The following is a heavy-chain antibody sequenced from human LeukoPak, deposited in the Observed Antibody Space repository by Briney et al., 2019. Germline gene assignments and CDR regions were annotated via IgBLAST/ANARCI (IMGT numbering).Heavy chain of an antibody. V-gene: IGHV3-7*01. J-gene: IGHJ4*02. CDR1: GFTFSSYA. CDR2: IKTDGSEK. CDR3: AKERAWGYCSSTSCYTLGY. Sequence: GGSLRLSCAASGFTFSSYAMSWVRQAPGKGLQWVANIKTDGSEKYYVDSVKGRFTISRDNSKNTLYLQMNSLRAEDTAVYYCAKERAWGYCSSTSCYTLGYWGQGTLVTVSS. D-gene: IGHD2-2*02.